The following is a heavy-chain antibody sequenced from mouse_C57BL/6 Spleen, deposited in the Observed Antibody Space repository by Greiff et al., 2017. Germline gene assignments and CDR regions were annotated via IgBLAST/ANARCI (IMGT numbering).Heavy chain of an antibody. CDR2: IDPSDSYT. CDR1: GYTFTSYW. J-gene: IGHJ4*01. CDR3: ARKEAFYYGNYLYAMDY. D-gene: IGHD2-1*01. Sequence: QVQLQQPGAELVKPGASVKLSCKASGYTFTSYWMQWVKQRPGQGLEWIGEIDPSDSYTNYNQKFKGKATLTVDTSSSTAYMQLSSLTSEDSAVYYCARKEAFYYGNYLYAMDYWGQGTSVTVSS. V-gene: IGHV1-50*01.